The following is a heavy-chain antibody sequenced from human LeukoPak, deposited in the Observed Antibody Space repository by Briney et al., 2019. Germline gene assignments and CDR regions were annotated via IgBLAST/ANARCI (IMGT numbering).Heavy chain of an antibody. CDR2: IYYSGST. Sequence: SETLSLTCTVSGPSISSYYWSWVRQPPGKGLEWLGYIYYSGSTNYNPSLKSRVTISVDTSKNQFSLKLSSVTAADTAVYYCARRRFGELGYGMDVWGQGTTVTVSS. CDR3: ARRRFGELGYGMDV. V-gene: IGHV4-59*01. J-gene: IGHJ6*02. D-gene: IGHD3-10*01. CDR1: GPSISSYY.